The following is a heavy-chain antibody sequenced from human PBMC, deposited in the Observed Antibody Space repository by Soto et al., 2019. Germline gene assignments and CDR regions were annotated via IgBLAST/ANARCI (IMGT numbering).Heavy chain of an antibody. CDR3: ARVKGAYAIDY. CDR1: GFTFSDYY. V-gene: IGHV3-11*01. CDR2: ISKSGGTT. D-gene: IGHD5-12*01. J-gene: IGHJ4*02. Sequence: QVQLVESGGGLVKPGGSLRLSCAPSGFTFSDYYTSWIRQAPGKGPEWVSYISKSGGTTQYADSVKGRFTISRDNAKKSLFLQMNSLRAEDTAVYYCARVKGAYAIDYWGQGTQVTVSS.